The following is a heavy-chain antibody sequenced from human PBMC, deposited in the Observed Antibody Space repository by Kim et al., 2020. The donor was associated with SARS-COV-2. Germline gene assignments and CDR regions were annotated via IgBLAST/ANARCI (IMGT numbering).Heavy chain of an antibody. CDR1: GGSISSSSYY. D-gene: IGHD3-10*01. CDR3: ARPTMVRGVDP. Sequence: SETLSLTCTVSGGSISSSSYYWGWIRQPPGKGLEWIGSIYYSGSTYYNPSLKSRVTISVDTSKNQFSLKLSSVTAADTAVYYCARPTMVRGVDPWGQGTLVTVSS. CDR2: IYYSGST. V-gene: IGHV4-39*01. J-gene: IGHJ5*02.